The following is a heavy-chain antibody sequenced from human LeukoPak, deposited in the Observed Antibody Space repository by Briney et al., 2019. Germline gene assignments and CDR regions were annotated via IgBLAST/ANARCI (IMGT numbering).Heavy chain of an antibody. J-gene: IGHJ4*02. V-gene: IGHV4-59*08. CDR2: IYCSGST. CDR3: RGIAAGRRYYFDY. CDR1: GGSFSGYY. D-gene: IGHD6-13*01. Sequence: SETLSLTCAVYGGSFSGYYWSWIRQPPGKGLEWIGYIYCSGSTNYNPSLKSRVTISVDTSKNQFSLKLSSVTAADTAVYYCRGIAAGRRYYFDYWGQGTLVTVSS.